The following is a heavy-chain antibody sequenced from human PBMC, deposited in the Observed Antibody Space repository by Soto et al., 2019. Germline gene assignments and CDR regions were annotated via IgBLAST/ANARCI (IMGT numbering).Heavy chain of an antibody. CDR1: GFTFNDYA. J-gene: IGHJ4*02. Sequence: ESGGGVVQPGRSLKLSCLASGFTFNDYAMHWVRQAPGKGLEWVALISYDESNKDYADSVKGRFTISRDNSKNALYLQINGLRSEDTAVYYCAKLRLATYDFWGGCDSWGQGTLVTVSS. CDR2: ISYDESNK. CDR3: AKLRLATYDFWGGCDS. V-gene: IGHV3-30*18. D-gene: IGHD3-3*01.